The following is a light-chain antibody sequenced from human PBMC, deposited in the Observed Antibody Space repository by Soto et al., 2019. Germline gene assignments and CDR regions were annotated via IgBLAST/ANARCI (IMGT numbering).Light chain of an antibody. J-gene: IGLJ2*01. V-gene: IGLV1-51*01. Sequence: QSVLTQPPSVSAAPGQTVTISCSGSSSKTGNNYVSWYQQLPGTAPKLLIYDNNKRPSGIPDRFSGSKSGTSATLGITGPQTGDEADYYCGTWDSSLSAVVFGGGTKLTVL. CDR1: SSKTGNNY. CDR3: GTWDSSLSAVV. CDR2: DNN.